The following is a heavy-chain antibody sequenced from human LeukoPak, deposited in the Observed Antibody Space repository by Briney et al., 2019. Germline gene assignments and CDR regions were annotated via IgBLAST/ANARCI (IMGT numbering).Heavy chain of an antibody. V-gene: IGHV3-30*02. CDR2: IRYDGSNK. D-gene: IGHD2-2*01. Sequence: GGSLRLSCAASGFTFSSYGTHWVRQAPGKGLEWVAFIRYDGSNKYYADSVKGRFTISRDNLENMVYLQMNSLRAEDTAIYYCANYPNQVVFFSWGQGTLVTVSS. CDR3: ANYPNQVVFFS. CDR1: GFTFSSYG. J-gene: IGHJ5*02.